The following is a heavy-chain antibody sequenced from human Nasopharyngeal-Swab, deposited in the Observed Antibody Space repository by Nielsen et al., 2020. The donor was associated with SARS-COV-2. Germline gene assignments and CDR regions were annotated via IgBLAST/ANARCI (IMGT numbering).Heavy chain of an antibody. CDR2: INPNSGDT. D-gene: IGHD2-8*01. CDR3: ARDDGDVPGVTGSGPPGGF. Sequence: ASVQVSCQASRYTFPDYYMHWLRQAPGQGLEWMGRINPNSGDTNHAQNFQGRVTMTRDTSIKTAYMELSSLRSDDTAVYYCARDDGDVPGVTGSGPPGGFWGQGTLVTVSS. V-gene: IGHV1-2*06. J-gene: IGHJ4*02. CDR1: RYTFPDYY.